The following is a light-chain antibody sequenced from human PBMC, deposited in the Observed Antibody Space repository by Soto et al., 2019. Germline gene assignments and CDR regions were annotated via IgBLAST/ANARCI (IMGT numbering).Light chain of an antibody. CDR1: SSNIGAGYD. V-gene: IGLV1-40*01. CDR2: GNS. J-gene: IGLJ3*02. CDR3: QSYDSSLSGSV. Sequence: QAVVTQPPSVSGAPVQRVTISCTGSSSNIGAGYDVQWYQKLPGTAPKLLIYGNSNRPSGVPDLFSGSKSGTSDSLAITGIPAEDEADYYCQSYDSSLSGSVFGGGTKLTVL.